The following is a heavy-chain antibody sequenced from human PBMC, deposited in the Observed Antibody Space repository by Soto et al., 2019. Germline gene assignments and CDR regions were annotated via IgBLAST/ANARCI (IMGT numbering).Heavy chain of an antibody. Sequence: ASVKVSCKASGYTFTGYYMHWVRQAPGQGLEWMGWINPNSGGTNYAQKFQGRVTMTRDTSISTAYMELSRLRSDDTAVYYCVRYSSSWTNWFDPWGQGTLVTVSS. V-gene: IGHV1-2*02. CDR3: VRYSSSWTNWFDP. D-gene: IGHD6-13*01. J-gene: IGHJ5*02. CDR2: INPNSGGT. CDR1: GYTFTGYY.